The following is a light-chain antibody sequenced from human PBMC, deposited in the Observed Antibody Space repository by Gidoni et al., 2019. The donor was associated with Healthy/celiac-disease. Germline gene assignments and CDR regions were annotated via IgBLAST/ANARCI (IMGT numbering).Light chain of an antibody. CDR1: QSISSW. CDR3: QQYNSYST. J-gene: IGKJ2*01. V-gene: IGKV1-5*03. Sequence: DIQMTQSPSTLSASVGDRVTITCRASQSISSWLAWYQQKPGKAPKLLIYKASSFESGVPSRFSGSGSGTEFTLTISSLQPDDFATYYCQQYNSYSTFGQXTKLEIK. CDR2: KAS.